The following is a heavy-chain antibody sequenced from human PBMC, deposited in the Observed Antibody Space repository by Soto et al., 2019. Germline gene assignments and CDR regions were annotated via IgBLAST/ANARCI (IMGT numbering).Heavy chain of an antibody. Sequence: ASVKVSCKASGYTFTSYGISWVRQAPGQGLEWMGWISGYNGNTDYAQKLQGRVTMTTDTSTSTAYMELRSLRSDDTAVYYCARDSMVRGAYDVWGQGTTVTVSS. J-gene: IGHJ6*02. CDR1: GYTFTSYG. V-gene: IGHV1-18*01. CDR3: ARDSMVRGAYDV. CDR2: ISGYNGNT. D-gene: IGHD3-10*01.